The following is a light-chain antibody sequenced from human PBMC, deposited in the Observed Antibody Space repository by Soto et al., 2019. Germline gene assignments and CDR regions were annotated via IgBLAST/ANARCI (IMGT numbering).Light chain of an antibody. Sequence: EIVVTQSPGTRSLSPGERATLSCRASQSVSSSYLAWYQQKPGQAPRLLIYGASIRATGIPDRFSGSGSETDFTLTISRLEPEDFALYYCQQYGSSAPITFGQGTRLEI. V-gene: IGKV3-20*01. CDR1: QSVSSSY. CDR3: QQYGSSAPIT. J-gene: IGKJ5*01. CDR2: GAS.